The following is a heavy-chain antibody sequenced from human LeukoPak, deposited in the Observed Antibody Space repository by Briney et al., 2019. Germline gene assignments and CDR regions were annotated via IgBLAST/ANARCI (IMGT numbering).Heavy chain of an antibody. CDR3: ARGWELRD. V-gene: IGHV1-18*04. CDR2: ISANNGNT. J-gene: IGHJ4*02. CDR1: GHTLTTYG. Sequence: ASVKVSCKASGHTLTTYGISWVRQAPGQGLEWMGWISANNGNTKYAQKVQGRVTMTTDTSTSTAFVEVRSLRSDDTAVYYCARGWELRDWGQGTLVTVSS. D-gene: IGHD1-26*01.